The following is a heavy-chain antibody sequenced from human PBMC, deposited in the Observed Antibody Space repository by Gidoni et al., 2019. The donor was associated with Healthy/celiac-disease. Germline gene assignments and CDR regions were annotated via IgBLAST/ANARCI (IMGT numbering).Heavy chain of an antibody. V-gene: IGHV4-34*01. Sequence: QVQLQQWGAGLLKPSETLSLTCAVYGGSFSGYYWSWIRQPPGKGLEWIGEINHSGSTNYNPSLKSRVTISVDTSKNQFSLKLSSVTAADTAVYYCATAQQLGAFDIWGQGTMVTVSS. CDR2: INHSGST. J-gene: IGHJ3*02. CDR1: GGSFSGYY. D-gene: IGHD6-13*01. CDR3: ATAQQLGAFDI.